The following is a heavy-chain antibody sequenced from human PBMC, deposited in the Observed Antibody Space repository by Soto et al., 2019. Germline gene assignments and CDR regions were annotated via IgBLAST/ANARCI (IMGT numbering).Heavy chain of an antibody. CDR2: IKSDGSST. J-gene: IGHJ6*02. V-gene: IGHV3-74*01. CDR3: ARSVRSGSFPYYYYAMDV. CDR1: GGTSSNYW. D-gene: IGHD3-10*01. Sequence: GGSLRLSCTASGGTSSNYWMHWVRQAPGKGLVWVSRIKSDGSSTSYADSVKGRFTISRDNAKNTLDLQMHGLRAEDMAVYYCARSVRSGSFPYYYYAMDVWGQGTTVTVSS.